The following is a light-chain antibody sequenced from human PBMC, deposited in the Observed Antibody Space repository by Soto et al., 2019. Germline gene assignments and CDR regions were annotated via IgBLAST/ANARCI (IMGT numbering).Light chain of an antibody. J-gene: IGLJ2*01. V-gene: IGLV2-11*01. Sequence: QSALTQPRSVSGSPGQSVTISCTGTSSDVGNYNYVSWYQQHPGKAPKFMMYDVNKRPSGVPDRFSGSKSGNTASPTISGLQAEDEADYYCCSYAGSDTYVLFGGGTKLTVL. CDR1: SSDVGNYNY. CDR2: DVN. CDR3: CSYAGSDTYVL.